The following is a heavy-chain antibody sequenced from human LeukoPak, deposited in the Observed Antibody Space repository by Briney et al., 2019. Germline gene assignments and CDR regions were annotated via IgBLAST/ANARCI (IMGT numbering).Heavy chain of an antibody. CDR3: ARDLYDSSGYYYY. CDR1: GGSFSGYY. J-gene: IGHJ4*02. CDR2: IYHSGST. Sequence: SETLSLTCAVYGGSFSGYYWSWIRQPPGRGLEWIGSIYHSGSTYYNPSLKSQVTISVDTSKKQFSLKLSSVTAADTAVYYCARDLYDSSGYYYYWGQGTLVTVSS. V-gene: IGHV4-34*01. D-gene: IGHD3-22*01.